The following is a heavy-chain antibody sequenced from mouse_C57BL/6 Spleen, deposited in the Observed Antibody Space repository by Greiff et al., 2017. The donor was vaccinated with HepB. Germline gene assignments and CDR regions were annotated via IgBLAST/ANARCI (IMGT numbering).Heavy chain of an antibody. CDR2: IIYDGSST. CDR3: ARADYYGSPFDY. CDR1: GFPFSDYY. J-gene: IGHJ2*01. V-gene: IGHV5-16*01. Sequence: EVKLMESEGGLVQPGSSMKLSCTASGFPFSDYYMAWVRQVPEKGLELVANIIYDGSSTYYLVSLKSRFIISRDNAKNILYLQMSSLKSEDTATYYCARADYYGSPFDYWDQGTTLTVSS. D-gene: IGHD1-1*01.